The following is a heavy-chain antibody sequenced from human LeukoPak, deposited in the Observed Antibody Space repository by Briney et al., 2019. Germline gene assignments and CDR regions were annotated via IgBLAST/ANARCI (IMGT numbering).Heavy chain of an antibody. CDR2: IYYSGST. V-gene: IGHV4-59*08. J-gene: IGHJ4*02. CDR3: ARGNGYYYDSSGYYSQYYFDY. CDR1: GGAISSYY. Sequence: SETLSLTCTVSGGAISSYYWSWIRQPPGKGLESIGYIYYSGSTNYNPSLKSRVTISVDTSKNQFSLKLSSVTAADTAVYYCARGNGYYYDSSGYYSQYYFDYWGQGTLVTVSS. D-gene: IGHD3-22*01.